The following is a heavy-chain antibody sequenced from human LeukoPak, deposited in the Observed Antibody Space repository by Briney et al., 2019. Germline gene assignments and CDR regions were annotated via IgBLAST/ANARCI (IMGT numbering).Heavy chain of an antibody. D-gene: IGHD2-2*02. CDR2: FNPVDGGT. CDR3: TRENTAFDI. V-gene: IGHV1-46*01. J-gene: IGHJ3*02. CDR1: GFTFTSYY. Sequence: AASVKVSCKASGFTFTSYYMHWVRQAPEQGLEWMGVFNPVDGGTLYAQKFQGRLTMTRDMSTSTLYMELSSLRSDDTAVYYCTRENTAFDIWGQGTMVSVSS.